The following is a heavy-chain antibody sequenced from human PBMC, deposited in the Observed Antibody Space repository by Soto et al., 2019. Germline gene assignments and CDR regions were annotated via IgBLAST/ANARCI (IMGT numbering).Heavy chain of an antibody. D-gene: IGHD5-18*01. CDR3: ARGVDTADY. CDR2: ISAYNGNT. CDR1: GYTFTSYG. J-gene: IGHJ4*02. Sequence: QVQLVQSGAEVKKPGASVQVSCEASGYTFTSYGINWVRQAPGQGLEWMGWISAYNGNTNYAQKFQGRVTITTDPSTTTAYIDLRSLGSDDTAVYYCARGVDTADYWGQGTMVTVSS. V-gene: IGHV1-18*01.